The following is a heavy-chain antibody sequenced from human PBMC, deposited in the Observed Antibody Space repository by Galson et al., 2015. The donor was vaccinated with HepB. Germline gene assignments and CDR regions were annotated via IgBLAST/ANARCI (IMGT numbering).Heavy chain of an antibody. CDR2: IYSGGST. Sequence: SLGLSCAASGFTVSSNYMSWVRQAPGKGLEWVSVIYSGGSTYYADSVKGRFTISRDNSKNTLYLQMNSLRAEDTAVYYCARGNAVTTDAYYYYYGMDVWGQGTTVTVSS. CDR1: GFTVSSNY. J-gene: IGHJ6*02. V-gene: IGHV3-66*01. CDR3: ARGNAVTTDAYYYYYGMDV. D-gene: IGHD4-17*01.